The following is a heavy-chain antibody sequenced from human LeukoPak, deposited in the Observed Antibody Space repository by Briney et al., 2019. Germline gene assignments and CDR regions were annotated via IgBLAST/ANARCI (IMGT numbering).Heavy chain of an antibody. CDR2: INHSGST. CDR3: ARTGGLWFGEFHYYYYYMDV. V-gene: IGHV4-34*01. D-gene: IGHD3-10*01. Sequence: SETLSLTCSVSGGPISSYYWSWIRQPPGKGLEWIGEINHSGSTNYNPSLKSRVTIPVDTSKNQFSLKLSSVTAADTAVYYCARTGGLWFGEFHYYYYYMDVWGKGTTVTISS. CDR1: GGPISSYY. J-gene: IGHJ6*03.